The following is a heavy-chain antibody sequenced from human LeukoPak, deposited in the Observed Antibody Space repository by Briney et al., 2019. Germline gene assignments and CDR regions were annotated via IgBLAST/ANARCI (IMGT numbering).Heavy chain of an antibody. Sequence: PGGSLRLSCEASGFTQNAMGWVRQAPGKGLEWVASISRSGGNSHYADSVKGRFTISRDNSKNTLYLQINSLRAEDTAVYYCAKDHLPGIVVADRDYWGQGTLVTVSS. CDR2: ISRSGGNS. D-gene: IGHD6-19*01. CDR3: AKDHLPGIVVADRDY. V-gene: IGHV3-23*01. J-gene: IGHJ4*02. CDR1: GFTQNA.